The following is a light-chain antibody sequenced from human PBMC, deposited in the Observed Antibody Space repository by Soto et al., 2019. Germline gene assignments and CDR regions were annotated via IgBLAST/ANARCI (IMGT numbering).Light chain of an antibody. CDR2: GAS. V-gene: IGKV3-11*01. CDR1: QSVSSN. Sequence: EIVMTQSPATLSVSPGERATLPCRASQSVSSNLAWYQQKPGQAPRLLIHGASNRATGIPARFSGSGSGTDFTLTISSLEPEDFAVYSCQQRSNWPWTFGQGTKVDIK. J-gene: IGKJ1*01. CDR3: QQRSNWPWT.